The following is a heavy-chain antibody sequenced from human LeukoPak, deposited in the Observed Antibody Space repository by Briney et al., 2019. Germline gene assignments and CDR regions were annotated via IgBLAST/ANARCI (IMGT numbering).Heavy chain of an antibody. CDR2: IDWDDDK. CDR1: GLSLSTSGMC. Sequence: ESGPALVKPTQTLTLTCTFSGLSLSTSGMCVSWIRQPPGKALEWLARIDWDDDKYYSTSLKTRLTISKDTSKNQVVLTMTNMDPVDTATYYCAFESASESGYLLYGMDVWGQGTTVTVSS. D-gene: IGHD3-3*01. J-gene: IGHJ6*02. V-gene: IGHV2-70*11. CDR3: AFESASESGYLLYGMDV.